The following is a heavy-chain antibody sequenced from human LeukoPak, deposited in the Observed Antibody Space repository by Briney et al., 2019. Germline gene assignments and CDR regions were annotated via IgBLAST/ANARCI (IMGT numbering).Heavy chain of an antibody. CDR3: ARGSQQHSR. CDR2: IKQDGSDK. V-gene: IGHV3-7*01. J-gene: IGHJ3*01. CDR1: GFTFTTYW. D-gene: IGHD1/OR15-1a*01. Sequence: GGSLRLSCAASGFTFTTYWMTWVRQAPGKGLEWVANIKQDGSDKYYVDSVKGRFTISRDNARKSVYPQMNSLRAEDTAVYYCARGSQQHSRWGQGTLVSVSS.